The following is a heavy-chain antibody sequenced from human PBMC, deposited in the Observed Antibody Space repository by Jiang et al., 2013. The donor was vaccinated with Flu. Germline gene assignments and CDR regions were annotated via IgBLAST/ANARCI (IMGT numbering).Heavy chain of an antibody. D-gene: IGHD1-26*01. CDR3: TRPRESTYYYYYGMDV. J-gene: IGHJ6*02. CDR2: IKSKTDGGTT. V-gene: IGHV3-15*07. Sequence: VQLLESGGGLVKPGGSLRLSCAASGFTFSNAWMNWVRQAPGKGLEWVGRIKSKTDGGTTDYAAPVKGRFTISRDDSKNTLYLQMNSLKTEDTAVYYCTRPRESTYYYYYGMDVWGQGTTVTVSS. CDR1: GFTFSNAW.